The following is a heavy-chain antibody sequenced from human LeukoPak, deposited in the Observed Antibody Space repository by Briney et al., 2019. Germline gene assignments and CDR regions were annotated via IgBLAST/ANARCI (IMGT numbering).Heavy chain of an antibody. Sequence: GGSLRLSCAASGFTFSSYAMSWVRQAPGKGLEWVSAISGSGGSTYYADSVKGRFTISRDNSKNTLYLQMNSLRAEDTAVYYCAKGIRSSSWYAYYYYGMDVWGQGTTVTVSS. CDR1: GFTFSSYA. D-gene: IGHD6-13*01. CDR2: ISGSGGST. J-gene: IGHJ6*02. V-gene: IGHV3-23*01. CDR3: AKGIRSSSWYAYYYYGMDV.